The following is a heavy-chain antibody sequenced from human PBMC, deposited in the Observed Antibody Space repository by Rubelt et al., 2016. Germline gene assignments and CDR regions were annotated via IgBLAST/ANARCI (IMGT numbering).Heavy chain of an antibody. CDR1: GYSFTDYY. CDR3: VREANYRPDV. D-gene: IGHD1-7*01. CDR2: SNTNSGGT. V-gene: IGHV1-2*02. Sequence: QVQLVQSGGEVKKPGASVKVSCKSSGYSFTDYYMHWVRQAPGKELEWMGCSNTNSGGTNTAQKIQGRVTRNTDTSTNTADIERRSLRADDTAVYYGVREANYRPDVWGQGTMVTVSA. J-gene: IGHJ3*01.